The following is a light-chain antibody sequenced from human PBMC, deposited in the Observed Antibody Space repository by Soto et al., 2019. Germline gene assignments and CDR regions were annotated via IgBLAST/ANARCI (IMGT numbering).Light chain of an antibody. CDR3: CAYSTSGTHV. CDR1: SSDVGSYDY. J-gene: IGLJ1*01. Sequence: QSVLTQPASVSGSPGQSITFSCTGTSSDVGSYDYVSWHQQHPGKAPKLIIYDVNNRPSGVPSRFSGSKSGNTASLTISGLQTEDEADYYCCAYSTSGTHVFGTGTKVP. CDR2: DVN. V-gene: IGLV2-14*03.